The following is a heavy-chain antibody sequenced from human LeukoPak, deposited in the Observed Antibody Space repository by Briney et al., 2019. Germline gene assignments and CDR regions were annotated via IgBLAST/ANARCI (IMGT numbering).Heavy chain of an antibody. CDR3: ARGPDYGDFYFDY. Sequence: GGSLRLSCAASGFTVSGNYMSWVRQAPGKGLEWVSVIYSGGSTYYADSVKGRFTISRDNSKNTLYLQMNSLRAEDTAVYYCARGPDYGDFYFDYWGQGTLVTVSS. J-gene: IGHJ4*02. CDR1: GFTVSGNY. V-gene: IGHV3-53*01. D-gene: IGHD4-17*01. CDR2: IYSGGST.